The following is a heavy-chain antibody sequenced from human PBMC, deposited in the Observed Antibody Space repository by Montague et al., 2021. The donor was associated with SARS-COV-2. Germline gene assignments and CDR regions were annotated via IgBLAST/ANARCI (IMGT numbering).Heavy chain of an antibody. Sequence: SETLSLTCTVSGGSITGYYWSWLRRSPGKGLEWIAYIYDGGAVNYNPSXXSGVTISTDTSKNQLSLKVNSVTAADTAVYYCVRDHPYGGPRGAYDIWGQGTVVTVSS. CDR1: GGSITGYY. J-gene: IGHJ3*02. V-gene: IGHV4-59*01. CDR3: VRDHPYGGPRGAYDI. CDR2: IYDGGAV. D-gene: IGHD4-23*01.